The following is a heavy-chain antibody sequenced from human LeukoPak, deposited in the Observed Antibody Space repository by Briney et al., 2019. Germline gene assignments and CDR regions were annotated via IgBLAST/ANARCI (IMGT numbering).Heavy chain of an antibody. D-gene: IGHD3-22*01. Sequence: SVNVSCKASGGTFSSYAISWVRQAPGEGREWMGRIIPILGIANYAQKFQGRVTITADRSTSTAYMELSSLRSEDTAVYYCASDRRYYASSGRNHWGQGTLVTVPS. J-gene: IGHJ5*02. CDR3: ASDRRYYASSGRNH. CDR2: IIPILGIA. V-gene: IGHV1-69*04. CDR1: GGTFSSYA.